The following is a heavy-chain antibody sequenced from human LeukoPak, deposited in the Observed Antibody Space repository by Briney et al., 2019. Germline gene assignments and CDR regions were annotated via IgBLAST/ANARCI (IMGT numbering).Heavy chain of an antibody. D-gene: IGHD3-22*01. J-gene: IGHJ4*02. CDR3: AKASSGYYSAILG. CDR2: ISWNSNNI. Sequence: GGSLRLSCAASGFTFDDYAMHWVRQAPGKGLEWVSGISWNSNNIDYADSVKGRFTISRDNGKNSLYLQMNSLRAEDTALYYCAKASSGYYSAILGWGQGTLVTVSS. CDR1: GFTFDDYA. V-gene: IGHV3-9*01.